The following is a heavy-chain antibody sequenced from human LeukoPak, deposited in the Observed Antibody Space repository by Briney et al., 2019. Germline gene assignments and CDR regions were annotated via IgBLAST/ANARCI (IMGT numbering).Heavy chain of an antibody. J-gene: IGHJ4*02. CDR2: IKSETDGGTT. CDR1: GFIFSHHG. D-gene: IGHD5-24*01. Sequence: PGGSLRLSCAASGFIFSHHGMNWVRQAPGKGLEWVGRIKSETDGGTTDYAAPVKGRFTISRDDSKNTLYLQMNSLRAEDTAVYYCARDREMATIRYWGQGTLVTVSS. V-gene: IGHV3-15*05. CDR3: ARDREMATIRY.